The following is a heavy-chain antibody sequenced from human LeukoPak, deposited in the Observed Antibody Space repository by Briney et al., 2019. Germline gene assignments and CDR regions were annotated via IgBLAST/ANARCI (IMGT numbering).Heavy chain of an antibody. V-gene: IGHV3-48*02. CDR2: ISSSSSTI. CDR1: GFTFSSYS. J-gene: IGHJ4*02. CDR3: ARSDYYFDH. D-gene: IGHD3/OR15-3a*01. Sequence: GGSLRLSCAASGFTFSSYSMNWVRQAPGKGLEWVSYISSSSSTIYYADSVKGRFTISRDNAKNSLYLQMSSLRDEDTAVYYCARSDYYFDHWGQGTLVTVSS.